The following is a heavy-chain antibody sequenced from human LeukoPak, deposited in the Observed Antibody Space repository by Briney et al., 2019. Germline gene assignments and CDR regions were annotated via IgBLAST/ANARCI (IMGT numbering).Heavy chain of an antibody. Sequence: PGGSLRLSCAASGFTFSSYWMSWVRQAPGKGLEWVANIKQDGSEKNYVDSVKGRFTISRDNAKNSLHLQMNSLRAEDTAVYYCAKSLWPEDYWGQGTLVTVPS. CDR1: GFTFSSYW. D-gene: IGHD3-10*01. J-gene: IGHJ4*02. CDR3: AKSLWPEDY. V-gene: IGHV3-7*01. CDR2: IKQDGSEK.